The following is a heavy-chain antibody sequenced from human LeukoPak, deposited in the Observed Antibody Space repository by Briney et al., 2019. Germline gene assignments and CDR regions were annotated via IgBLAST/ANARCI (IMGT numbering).Heavy chain of an antibody. J-gene: IGHJ4*02. D-gene: IGHD3-9*01. CDR1: GYTFTSYG. V-gene: IGHV1-18*01. CDR2: ISAYNGNT. CDR3: ARGTPQLRYFDWLLIDY. Sequence: ASVKVSCKASGYTFTSYGISWVRQAPGQGLEWMGWISAYNGNTNYAQKLQGRVTMTTDTSTSTAYMELRSLRSDDTAVYYCARGTPQLRYFDWLLIDYWGQGTLVTVSS.